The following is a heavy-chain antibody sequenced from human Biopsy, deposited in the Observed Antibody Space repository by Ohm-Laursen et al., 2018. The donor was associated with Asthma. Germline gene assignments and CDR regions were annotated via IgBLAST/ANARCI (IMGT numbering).Heavy chain of an antibody. CDR1: GGSFSNFA. Sequence: VASVKVSCKASGGSFSNFAFSWVRQAPGQGLEWMGGLIPVLGTPDHAQMFEGRVTITADESTSTAYMELSSLSSEDTAVYYCARGYSGSDRIVYYYSGLEVWGQGTTVTVSS. V-gene: IGHV1-69*13. CDR2: LIPVLGTP. J-gene: IGHJ6*02. CDR3: ARGYSGSDRIVYYYSGLEV. D-gene: IGHD5-12*01.